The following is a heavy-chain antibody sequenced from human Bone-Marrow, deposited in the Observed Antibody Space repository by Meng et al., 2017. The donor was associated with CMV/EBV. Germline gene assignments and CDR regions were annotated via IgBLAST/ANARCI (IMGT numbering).Heavy chain of an antibody. V-gene: IGHV3-66*01. D-gene: IGHD5-12*01. CDR3: ARELSRLRHYHYGMDV. Sequence: GESLKISCAASGFTVSSNYMSWVRQAPGKGLEWVSVIYSGGSTYYADSVKGRFTISRDNAKNSLYLQMNSLRAEDTAVYYCARELSRLRHYHYGMDVWGQGTTVTVSS. CDR1: GFTVSSNY. J-gene: IGHJ6*02. CDR2: IYSGGST.